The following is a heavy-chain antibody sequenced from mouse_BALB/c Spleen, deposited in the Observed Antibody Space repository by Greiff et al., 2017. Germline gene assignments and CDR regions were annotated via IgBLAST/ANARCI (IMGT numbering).Heavy chain of an antibody. CDR2: IWAGGST. CDR1: GFSLTSYG. Sequence: VKLQESGPGLVAPSQSLSITCTVSGFSLTSYGVHWVRQPPGKGLEWLGVIWAGGSTNYNSALMSRLSISKDNSKSQVFLKMNSLQTDDTAMYYCAREGGMITTAYWGQGTLVTVSA. D-gene: IGHD2-4*01. CDR3: AREGGMITTAY. V-gene: IGHV2-9*02. J-gene: IGHJ3*01.